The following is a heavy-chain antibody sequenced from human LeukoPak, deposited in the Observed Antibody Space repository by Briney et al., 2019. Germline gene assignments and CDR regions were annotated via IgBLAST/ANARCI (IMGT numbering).Heavy chain of an antibody. V-gene: IGHV1-18*01. Sequence: ASVKVSCKASGYTFTSYGISWVRQAPGQGLEWMGWISAYNGNTNYAQKLQGRVTMTTDTSTSTAYMELRSLRSDDTAVYYCARAGYCSGGSCQNWFDPWGQGTLVTVSS. J-gene: IGHJ5*02. CDR3: ARAGYCSGGSCQNWFDP. D-gene: IGHD2-15*01. CDR1: GYTFTSYG. CDR2: ISAYNGNT.